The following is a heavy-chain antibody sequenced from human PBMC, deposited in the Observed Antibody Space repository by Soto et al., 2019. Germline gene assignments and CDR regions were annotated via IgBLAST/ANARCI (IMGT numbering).Heavy chain of an antibody. D-gene: IGHD3-22*01. CDR1: GDSITSSNKY. Sequence: QLHLQESGPGLVKPSETLSLTCTVSGDSITSSNKYWGWARQPPGKGLEWIGSTYYRGSAYYSPSLKSRVTISIYSSENQLSLKLSSVTAADTAVYYCARRSYDNSGYYYVDYWGQGTLVTVSS. CDR3: ARRSYDNSGYYYVDY. CDR2: TYYRGSA. V-gene: IGHV4-39*01. J-gene: IGHJ4*02.